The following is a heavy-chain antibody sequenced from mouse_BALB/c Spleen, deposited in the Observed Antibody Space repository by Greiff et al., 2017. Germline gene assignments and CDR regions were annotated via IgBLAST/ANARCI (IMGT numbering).Heavy chain of an antibody. CDR3: ARWLYAMDY. CDR1: GYTFTSYT. J-gene: IGHJ4*01. CDR2: INPSSGYT. V-gene: IGHV1-4*01. Sequence: VMLVESGAELARPGASVKMSCKASGYTFTSYTMHWVKQRPGQGLEWIGYINPSSGYTNYNQKFKDKATLTADKSSSTAYMQLSSLTSEDSAVYYCARWLYAMDYWGQGTSVTVSS. D-gene: IGHD2-2*01.